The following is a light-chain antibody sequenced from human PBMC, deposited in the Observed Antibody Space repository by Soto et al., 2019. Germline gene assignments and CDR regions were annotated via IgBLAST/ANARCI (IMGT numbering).Light chain of an antibody. J-gene: IGKJ4*01. V-gene: IGKV3-11*01. CDR2: DAS. Sequence: IVLTRSAATMSVSPWGRGALSCRASQSVSSYLAWYQQKPGQAPRLLIYDASKRATGIPARFSGSGSGTDFTLTISSLEPEDFAVYYCQQRSNWPLTFGGGTKVDIK. CDR3: QQRSNWPLT. CDR1: QSVSSY.